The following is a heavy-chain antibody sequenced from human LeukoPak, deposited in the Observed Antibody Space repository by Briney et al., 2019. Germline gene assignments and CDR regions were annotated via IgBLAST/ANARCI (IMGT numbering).Heavy chain of an antibody. Sequence: GGSLRLSCAASGFTFSTYWMHWVRQAPGKGLVWVSRINGDVSSTSYADSVKGRFTISRDNAKNTLYLQMNSLRAEDTAVYYCARGKHTAAIPDYWGQGTLVTVSS. CDR1: GFTFSTYW. CDR3: ARGKHTAAIPDY. CDR2: INGDVSST. V-gene: IGHV3-74*01. D-gene: IGHD6-13*01. J-gene: IGHJ4*02.